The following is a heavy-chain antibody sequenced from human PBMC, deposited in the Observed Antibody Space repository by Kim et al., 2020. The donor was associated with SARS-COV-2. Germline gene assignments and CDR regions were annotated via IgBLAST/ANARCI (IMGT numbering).Heavy chain of an antibody. CDR3: AKAGFDY. CDR1: GFTFSSYG. V-gene: IGHV3-30*18. CDR2: ISYDGSNK. Sequence: GGSLRLSCAASGFTFSSYGMHWVRQAPGKGLEWVAVISYDGSNKYYADSVKGRFTISRVNSKNTLYLQMNSLRAEDTAVYYCAKAGFDYWGHGTLVTVSS. J-gene: IGHJ4*01.